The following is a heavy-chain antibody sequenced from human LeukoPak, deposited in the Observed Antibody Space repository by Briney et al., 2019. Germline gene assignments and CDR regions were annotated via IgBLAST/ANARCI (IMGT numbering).Heavy chain of an antibody. CDR1: GFTFSGYG. CDR3: ASSYSGYAWGDY. V-gene: IGHV3-33*01. CDR2: IWFDGSNK. J-gene: IGHJ4*02. D-gene: IGHD5-12*01. Sequence: GGSLRLSCAASGFTFSGYGMHWVRQAPGKGLEWVAVIWFDGSNKYYSDSVKGRFTISRDNSKNTLYLQMNSLRAEDTAMYYCASSYSGYAWGDYWGQGTLVSVSS.